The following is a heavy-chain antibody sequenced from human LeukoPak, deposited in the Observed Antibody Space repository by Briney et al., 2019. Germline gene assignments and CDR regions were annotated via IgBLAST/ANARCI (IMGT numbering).Heavy chain of an antibody. CDR3: ARETGTTSTTYYFDY. CDR1: GGSISSSNW. V-gene: IGHV4-4*02. D-gene: IGHD1-1*01. CDR2: IYHSGST. J-gene: IGHJ4*02. Sequence: SGTLSLTCAVSGGSISSSNWWSWVRQPPGKGLEWIGEIYHSGSTNYNPSLKSRVTISVDKSKNQFSLKLSSVTAADTAVYYCARETGTTSTTYYFDYWGQGTLVTVSS.